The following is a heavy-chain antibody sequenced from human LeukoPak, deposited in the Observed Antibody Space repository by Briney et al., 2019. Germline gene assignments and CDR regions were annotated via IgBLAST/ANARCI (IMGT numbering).Heavy chain of an antibody. D-gene: IGHD2/OR15-2a*01. CDR2: ISGSDGST. CDR1: GFTFRKYA. CDR3: AKDSAKKYDDY. V-gene: IGHV3-23*01. Sequence: GGSLRLSCAASGFTFRKYAMSWVRQAPGKGLEWVSGISGSDGSTNYADSVKGRFTISRENSKNTLYLQMNSLRAEDTAVYYCAKDSAKKYDDYWGQGTLVTVSS. J-gene: IGHJ4*02.